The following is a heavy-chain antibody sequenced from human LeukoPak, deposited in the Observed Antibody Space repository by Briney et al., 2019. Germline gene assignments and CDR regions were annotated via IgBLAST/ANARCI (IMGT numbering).Heavy chain of an antibody. CDR3: AKADYYDSSGYIL. CDR2: ISGSGSST. Sequence: GGSLRLSCAASGFTFSNYAMSWVRQAPGKGLEWVSAISGSGSSTYYADSVKGRFTISRDNSKNTLYLQMNSLRAEDTAVYYCAKADYYDSSGYILWGQGTLVTVSS. V-gene: IGHV3-23*01. CDR1: GFTFSNYA. D-gene: IGHD3-22*01. J-gene: IGHJ4*02.